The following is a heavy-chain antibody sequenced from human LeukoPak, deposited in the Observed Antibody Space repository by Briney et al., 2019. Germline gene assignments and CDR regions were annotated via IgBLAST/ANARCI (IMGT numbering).Heavy chain of an antibody. CDR2: INHSGST. Sequence: PSETLSLTCAVYGGSLSGYYWSWIRQPPGKGLEWIGEINHSGSTNYNPSLKSRVTISVDTSKNQFSLKLSSVTAADTAVYYCARDGVVVTATSAFDIWGQGTMVTVSS. CDR1: GGSLSGYY. CDR3: ARDGVVVTATSAFDI. D-gene: IGHD2-21*02. J-gene: IGHJ3*02. V-gene: IGHV4-34*01.